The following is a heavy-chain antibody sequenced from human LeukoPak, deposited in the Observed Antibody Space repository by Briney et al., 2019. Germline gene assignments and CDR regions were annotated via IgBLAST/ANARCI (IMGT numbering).Heavy chain of an antibody. Sequence: SETLSLTCTVSGGSISSYYWSWIRQPPGKGLKWIGYIYYSGSTNYNPSLKSRVTISVDTSKNQFSLKLSSVTAADTAEYYCARLYGGNPSGAFDIWGQGTMVTVSS. CDR3: ARLYGGNPSGAFDI. D-gene: IGHD4-23*01. J-gene: IGHJ3*02. CDR1: GGSISSYY. V-gene: IGHV4-59*08. CDR2: IYYSGST.